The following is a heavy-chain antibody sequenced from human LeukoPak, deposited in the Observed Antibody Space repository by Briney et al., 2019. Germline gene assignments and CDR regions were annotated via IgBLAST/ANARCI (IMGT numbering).Heavy chain of an antibody. J-gene: IGHJ4*02. CDR3: ARRRSWFYFDY. CDR2: IYYSGST. V-gene: IGHV4-59*08. D-gene: IGHD6-13*01. Sequence: SETLSLTCTVSGGSISSYYWSWIRQPPGKGLEWIGYIYYSGSTNYNPSLKSRVTISVDTSKNQFSLKLSSVTAADTAVYYCARRRSWFYFDYWGQGTLVTVSS. CDR1: GGSISSYY.